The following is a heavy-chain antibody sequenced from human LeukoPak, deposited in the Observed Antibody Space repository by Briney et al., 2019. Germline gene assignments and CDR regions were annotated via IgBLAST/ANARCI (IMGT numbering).Heavy chain of an antibody. J-gene: IGHJ4*02. CDR3: AKGRSLIAARPSLDY. CDR2: ISSSDDSPNYST. V-gene: IGHV3-23*01. D-gene: IGHD6-6*01. Sequence: GGSLRLSCAASGFTFSSYAMSWVRQAPGKGLEWVSAISSSDDSPNYSTKYADSVTGRFTISRDNSKNTLYLQMNSLRAEDTAVYYCAKGRSLIAARPSLDYWGQGTLVTVSS. CDR1: GFTFSSYA.